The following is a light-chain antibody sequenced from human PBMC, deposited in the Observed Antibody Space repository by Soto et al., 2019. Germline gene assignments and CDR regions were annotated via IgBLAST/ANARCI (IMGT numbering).Light chain of an antibody. CDR3: QKYSSVPV. CDR1: QGIRNY. V-gene: IGKV1-27*01. Sequence: DIQMTQSPTSLSASVGDRVTITCRASQGIRNYVAWYQQIPGKAPKLLIYAASTLQSGLPSRFSGSGSGTDFTLTITGLQPEDVATYSCQKYSSVPVFGPGTKVEIK. J-gene: IGKJ3*01. CDR2: AAS.